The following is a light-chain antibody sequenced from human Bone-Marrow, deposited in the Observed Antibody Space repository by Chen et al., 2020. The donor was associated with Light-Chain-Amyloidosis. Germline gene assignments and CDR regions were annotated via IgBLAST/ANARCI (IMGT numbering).Light chain of an antibody. J-gene: IGKJ4*01. CDR1: QTISSNY. V-gene: IGKV3-20*01. CDR3: QQYGTSPLT. CDR2: GSS. Sequence: EIVLTQSPGTLSLSPGEGPNLSCRASQTISSNYLTWYQQKFGQAPRLLIYGSSSRATGIPDRFTGSGSGTDFTLTINRLEPEDFAMYYCQQYGTSPLTFGGGTKVEI.